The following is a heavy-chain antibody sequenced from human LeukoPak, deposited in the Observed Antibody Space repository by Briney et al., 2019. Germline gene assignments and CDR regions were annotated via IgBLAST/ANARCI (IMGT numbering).Heavy chain of an antibody. CDR2: ISGSGGST. V-gene: IGHV3-23*01. J-gene: IGHJ4*02. D-gene: IGHD6-19*01. Sequence: GGSLRLSCAASGFTFSSYAMSWVRQAPGKGLEWVSGISGSGGSTYGADSVKGRFTISRDNSKNTLYLQMNSLRAEDTAVYYCAKYVTSIAVAAFDYWGQGTLVTVSS. CDR3: AKYVTSIAVAAFDY. CDR1: GFTFSSYA.